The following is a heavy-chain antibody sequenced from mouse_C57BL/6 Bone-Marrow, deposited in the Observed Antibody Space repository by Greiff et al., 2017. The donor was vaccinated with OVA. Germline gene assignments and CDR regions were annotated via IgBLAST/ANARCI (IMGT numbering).Heavy chain of an antibody. CDR2: INPNYGTT. J-gene: IGHJ1*03. CDR1: GYSFTDYN. Sequence: VQLQQSVPELVKPGASVKISCKASGYSFTDYNMNWVKQSNGKSLEWIGVINPNYGTTSYNQKFKGKATLTVDQSSSTAYMQLNSLTSEDSAVYYYAFYYDSSYRYFDVWGTGTTVTVSS. V-gene: IGHV1-39*01. D-gene: IGHD1-1*01. CDR3: AFYYDSSYRYFDV.